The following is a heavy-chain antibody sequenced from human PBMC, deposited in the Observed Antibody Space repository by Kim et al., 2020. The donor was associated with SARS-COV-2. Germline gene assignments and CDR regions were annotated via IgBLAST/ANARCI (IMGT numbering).Heavy chain of an antibody. V-gene: IGHV4-39*01. CDR1: GDSISSGGYY. Sequence: SETLSLTCTVSGDSISSGGYYWGWIRQPPGKGLEWIGSIYYGVSTYYNPSLKSRVTISVDTSKNQFSLKLSSVTATDTAVYYCARQYTYWGQGTLVTVSS. D-gene: IGHD1-1*01. CDR3: ARQYTY. J-gene: IGHJ4*02. CDR2: IYYGVST.